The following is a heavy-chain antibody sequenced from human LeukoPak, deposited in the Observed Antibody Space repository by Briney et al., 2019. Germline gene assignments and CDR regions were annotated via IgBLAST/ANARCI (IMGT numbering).Heavy chain of an antibody. CDR2: IKNKADGGTT. V-gene: IGHV3-15*01. CDR1: GFTFTNAW. D-gene: IGHD3-10*02. J-gene: IGHJ6*03. CDR3: ATVSMFYSKGFYYYYLDV. Sequence: PGGSLRLSCAASGFTFTNAWMNWVRQAPGKGLEWVGRIKNKADGGTTDYAAPAKGRFAISRDDSQNTLYLQMNSLKTEDTAVYYCATVSMFYSKGFYYYYLDVWGKGTTVTVSS.